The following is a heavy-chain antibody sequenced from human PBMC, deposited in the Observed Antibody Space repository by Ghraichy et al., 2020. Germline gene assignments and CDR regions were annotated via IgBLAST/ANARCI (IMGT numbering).Heavy chain of an antibody. J-gene: IGHJ4*02. Sequence: ASVKVSCKASGYTFPTYGISWVRQAPGQGLEWMGWISAYNGNTNYAQKLQGRVTMTTDTSTSTAYMELRSLRSDDTAVYYCARFWSGYRKDGFDYWGQGTLVTVSS. D-gene: IGHD3-3*01. V-gene: IGHV1-18*01. CDR3: ARFWSGYRKDGFDY. CDR2: ISAYNGNT. CDR1: GYTFPTYG.